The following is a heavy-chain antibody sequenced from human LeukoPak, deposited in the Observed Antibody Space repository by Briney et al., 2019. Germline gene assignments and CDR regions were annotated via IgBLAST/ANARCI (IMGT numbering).Heavy chain of an antibody. CDR1: GGSFSGYY. J-gene: IGHJ1*01. D-gene: IGHD3-10*01. CDR3: ARGRRYYYGSGSSPFQH. CDR2: INHSGST. V-gene: IGHV4-34*01. Sequence: SETLSLTCAVYGGSFSGYYWSWIRQPPGKGLEWIGEINHSGSTNYNPSLKSRVTISVDTSKNQFSLKLSSVTAADTAVYYCARGRRYYYGSGSSPFQHWGQGTLVTVSS.